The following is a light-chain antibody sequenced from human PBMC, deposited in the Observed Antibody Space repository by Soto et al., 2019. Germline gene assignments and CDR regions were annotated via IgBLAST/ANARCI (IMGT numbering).Light chain of an antibody. CDR1: QSVNSNL. Sequence: EIVLTQSPGTLSLSPGEGATVSCRASQSVNSNLLAWFQQKPGQAPRLLIHDASRRATGISDRFSGSGSGTDFTLSSSRLVPEDFAVYCCLQYVSSPLSFGQGTKLEIK. CDR2: DAS. V-gene: IGKV3-20*01. J-gene: IGKJ2*01. CDR3: LQYVSSPLS.